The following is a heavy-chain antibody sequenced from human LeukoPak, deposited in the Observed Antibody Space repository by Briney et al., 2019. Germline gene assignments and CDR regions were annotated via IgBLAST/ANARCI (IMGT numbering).Heavy chain of an antibody. J-gene: IGHJ4*02. D-gene: IGHD1-26*01. CDR2: IYTSGST. CDR3: AKSGGYGLIDK. Sequence: SETLSLTCTVSGGSISNYYWSWIRQPAGKGLEWIRRIYTSGSTNYNPSLKSRVTMSVDTSKNQFSLKLNSVTAADTAVYYCAKSGGYGLIDKWGQGTLVTVSS. CDR1: GGSISNYY. V-gene: IGHV4-4*07.